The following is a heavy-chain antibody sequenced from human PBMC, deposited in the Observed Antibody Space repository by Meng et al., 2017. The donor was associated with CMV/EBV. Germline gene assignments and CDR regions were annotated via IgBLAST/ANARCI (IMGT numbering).Heavy chain of an antibody. J-gene: IGHJ4*02. CDR2: IYWDDDK. CDR3: AHHADIAAAGSYYY. Sequence: QIPLKVSGPTLVKRTQTLTLTCTFSGFSLSTSGVGVGWIRQPPGKALEWLALIYWDDDKRYSPSLKSRLTTTKDTSKNQVVLTMTNMDPVDTATYYCAHHADIAAAGSYYYWGQGTLVTVFS. V-gene: IGHV2-5*02. CDR1: GFSLSTSGVG. D-gene: IGHD6-13*01.